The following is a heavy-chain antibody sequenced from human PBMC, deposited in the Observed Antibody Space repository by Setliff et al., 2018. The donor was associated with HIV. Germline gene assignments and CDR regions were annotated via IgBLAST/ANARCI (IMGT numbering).Heavy chain of an antibody. CDR1: GFTFSYYW. J-gene: IGHJ4*02. Sequence: PGGSLRLSCTASGFTFSYYWMSWVRQAPGKGLEWVANINQDESETYYVDSVKGRFTVSRDNAKNSLYLQMDNLGAEDTAVYYCAIKVGATLSDNGWGRGTLVTVSS. V-gene: IGHV3-7*01. CDR3: AIKVGATLSDNG. CDR2: INQDESET. D-gene: IGHD1-26*01.